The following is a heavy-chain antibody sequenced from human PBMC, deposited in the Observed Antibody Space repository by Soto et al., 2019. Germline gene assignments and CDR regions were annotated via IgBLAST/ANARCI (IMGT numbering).Heavy chain of an antibody. D-gene: IGHD2-2*01. CDR1: GFTFSNSA. J-gene: IGHJ4*02. CDR2: IVVGSGNT. Sequence: ASVKVSCKASGFTFSNSAIQWMRQARGERLEWIGWIVVGSGNTNYAQKIQERVTIIRDMSTSTSYMELSSLTSENTAVYYCVLCTTTSCYGKFDYWGQGTLVTVSS. CDR3: VLCTTTSCYGKFDY. V-gene: IGHV1-58*02.